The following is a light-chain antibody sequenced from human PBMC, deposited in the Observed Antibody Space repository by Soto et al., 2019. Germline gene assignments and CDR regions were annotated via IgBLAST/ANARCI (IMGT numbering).Light chain of an antibody. CDR2: DAS. J-gene: IGKJ1*01. CDR1: QSVAGAY. CDR3: LQDHIYPWT. V-gene: IGKV3D-7*01. Sequence: DIVMTQSPGTLSLSPGDRATLSCRASQSVAGAYVAWYQQKPGQAPRRLIYDASNRATGIPARFSGSGSGTDFTLTISSLQPEDLATYYCLQDHIYPWTFGQGTKVDIK.